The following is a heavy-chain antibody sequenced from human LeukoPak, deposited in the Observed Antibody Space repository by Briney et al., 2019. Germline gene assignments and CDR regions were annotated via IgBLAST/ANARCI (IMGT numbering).Heavy chain of an antibody. CDR3: ASFDYYDTSGSPALGY. CDR1: GGSISSGYYY. D-gene: IGHD3-22*01. CDR2: ISYSGSA. Sequence: SETLSLTCTVSGGSISSGYYYWSWIRQPPGKGLDGIGFISYSGSAYYNPSLRSRLTISVDTSKNQFSLKLSSVTAADTAVYYCASFDYYDTSGSPALGYWGQGTLVTVSS. V-gene: IGHV4-30-4*08. J-gene: IGHJ4*02.